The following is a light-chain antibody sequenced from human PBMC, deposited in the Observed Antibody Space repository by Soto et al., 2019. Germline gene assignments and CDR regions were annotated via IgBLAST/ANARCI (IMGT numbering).Light chain of an antibody. V-gene: IGKV3-20*01. CDR2: GVS. J-gene: IGKJ3*01. CDR1: QSISSNR. Sequence: EIVLTQSPGTLSLSPGERATLYCRASQSISSNRFAWFQEKPGQAPSLLIYGVSSRATGIPDRFSGSGSGTDFTLTISRLEPEDFGVYYCQQYDRSPITFGPGTKVHIK. CDR3: QQYDRSPIT.